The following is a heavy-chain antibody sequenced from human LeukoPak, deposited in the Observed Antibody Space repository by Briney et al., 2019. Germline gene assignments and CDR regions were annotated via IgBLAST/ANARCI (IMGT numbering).Heavy chain of an antibody. CDR1: GLTVSSNY. Sequence: GGSLRLSCAASGLTVSSNYMSWVRQAPGMGLEWVSVISSGDSTNYADSVKGRFSISRDNSENTLYLQMNSLRAEDAAVYYCARGIYSYAFDIWGQGTMVTVSS. D-gene: IGHD2-21*01. CDR3: ARGIYSYAFDI. CDR2: ISSGDST. J-gene: IGHJ3*02. V-gene: IGHV3-53*01.